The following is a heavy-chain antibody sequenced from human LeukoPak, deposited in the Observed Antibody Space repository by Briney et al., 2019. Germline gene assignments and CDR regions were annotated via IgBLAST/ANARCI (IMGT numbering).Heavy chain of an antibody. CDR1: GFTVSSNY. J-gene: IGHJ4*02. CDR2: IYSGGST. V-gene: IGHV3-53*01. D-gene: IGHD6-13*01. CDR3: ASSSTWYPWGG. Sequence: PGGSLRLSCAASGFTVSSNYMSWVRRAPGKGLEWVSVIYSGGSTYYADSLKGRFTISRDNSKNTLYLQMNSLRAEDTAVYYRASSSTWYPWGGWGQGTLVTVSS.